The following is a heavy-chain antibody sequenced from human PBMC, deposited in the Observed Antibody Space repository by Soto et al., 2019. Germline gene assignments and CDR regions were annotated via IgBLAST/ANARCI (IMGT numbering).Heavy chain of an antibody. CDR3: ARSRSSSSSSLLFDY. Sequence: PSGTLSLTCAVYGGSFSGYYWSWIRQPPGKGLEWIGEINHSGSTNYNPSLKSRVTISVDTSKNQFSLKLSSVTAADTAVYYCARSRSSSSSSLLFDYWGQGTLVTVSS. J-gene: IGHJ4*02. CDR2: INHSGST. V-gene: IGHV4-34*01. D-gene: IGHD6-6*01. CDR1: GGSFSGYY.